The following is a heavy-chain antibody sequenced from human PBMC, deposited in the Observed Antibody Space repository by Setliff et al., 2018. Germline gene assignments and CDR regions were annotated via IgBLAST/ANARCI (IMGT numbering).Heavy chain of an antibody. CDR2: ISTYNGDT. D-gene: IGHD3-22*01. Sequence: ASVKVSCKASGYTFTSYGISWVRQAPGQGLEWMGWISTYNGDTDYAQKLQDRLTMTTDTSTSTVYMELRSLRSDDTAVYYCAKVGPYYYDSSQSRSTRYYHYYMDVWGKGTTVTVSS. CDR3: AKVGPYYYDSSQSRSTRYYHYYMDV. CDR1: GYTFTSYG. J-gene: IGHJ6*03. V-gene: IGHV1-18*01.